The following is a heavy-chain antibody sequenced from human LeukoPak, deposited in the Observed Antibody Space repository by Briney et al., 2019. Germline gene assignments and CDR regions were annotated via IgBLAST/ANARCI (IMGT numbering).Heavy chain of an antibody. CDR3: ATAYSSSSSAFDI. J-gene: IGHJ3*02. Sequence: GGSLRLSCAASGFTFSSYSMNWVRQAPGKGLEWVSYISSSSSTIYYADSVKGRFTIFRDNAKNSLYLQMNSLRAEDTAVYYCATAYSSSSSAFDIWGQGTMVTVSS. D-gene: IGHD6-6*01. CDR2: ISSSSSTI. CDR1: GFTFSSYS. V-gene: IGHV3-48*01.